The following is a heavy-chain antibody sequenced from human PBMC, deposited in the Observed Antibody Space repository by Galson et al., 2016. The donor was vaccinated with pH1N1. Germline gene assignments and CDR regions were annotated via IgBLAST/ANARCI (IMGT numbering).Heavy chain of an antibody. J-gene: IGHJ4*02. Sequence: SLRLSCAASGFSFSGRSMSWIRQDPGKGLEWIAYINYSGRDTYYGDSVMGRFTISRDNSKTSMYLQMNSLRAEYTGVYYCTRCDYGDYVGIDYWGQGTVVTVTS. CDR3: TRCDYGDYVGIDY. V-gene: IGHV3-11*01. CDR1: GFSFSGRS. CDR2: INYSGRDT. D-gene: IGHD4-17*01.